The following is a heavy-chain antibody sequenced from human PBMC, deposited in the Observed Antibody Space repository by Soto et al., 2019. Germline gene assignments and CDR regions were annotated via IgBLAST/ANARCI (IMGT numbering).Heavy chain of an antibody. CDR3: ARGNATFGGVIVIPVLDY. Sequence: ASVKVSCKASGYTFTGYYMHWVRQAPGQGLEWMGWINPNSGGTNYAQKFQGWVTMTRETSISTAYMELSRLRSDDTAVYYCARGNATFGGVIVIPVLDYWGQGTLVTVSS. J-gene: IGHJ4*02. V-gene: IGHV1-2*04. CDR2: INPNSGGT. CDR1: GYTFTGYY. D-gene: IGHD3-16*02.